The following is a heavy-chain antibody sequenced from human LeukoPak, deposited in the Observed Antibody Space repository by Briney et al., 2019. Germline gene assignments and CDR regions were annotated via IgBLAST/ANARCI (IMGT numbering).Heavy chain of an antibody. CDR1: GFTFSNYA. CDR2: VSGSASNT. D-gene: IGHD4-17*01. CDR3: AKGFQTYGELSFDV. Sequence: GGSLRLSCAASGFTFSNYAMSWVRQAPAKGLEWVSTVSGSASNTYYADPVKGRFTISRDNSKTTLYLQMNSLRADDTAVYYCAKGFQTYGELSFDVWGQGTLVAVSS. V-gene: IGHV3-23*01. J-gene: IGHJ4*02.